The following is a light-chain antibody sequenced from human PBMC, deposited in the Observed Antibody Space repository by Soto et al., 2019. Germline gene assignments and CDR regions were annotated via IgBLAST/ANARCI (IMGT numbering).Light chain of an antibody. V-gene: IGKV1-33*01. Sequence: DIQMTQSPASLSASVGDRVTITCQASQDINFYLNWYQQKPGKAPKLLIYDASILETGVPSRFSGRGSETDFTFTISGLQPEDYATYYCQHYDSLPLTCGPGTKVDIK. CDR2: DAS. CDR3: QHYDSLPLT. J-gene: IGKJ3*01. CDR1: QDINFY.